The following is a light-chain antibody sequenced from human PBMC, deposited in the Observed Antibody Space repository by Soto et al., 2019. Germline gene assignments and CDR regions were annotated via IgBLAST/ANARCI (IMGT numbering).Light chain of an antibody. V-gene: IGLV2-14*01. CDR2: EVN. CDR3: ASYTSSSTSVI. Sequence: QSVLTQPASVSGSPGQSITLSCIGTGSDVGSYNYVSWYQQRPGKAPKLMIYEVNNRPSGISSRFSGSKSGNTASLTISGLQAEDEADYYCASYTSSSTSVIFGRGTKLTVL. J-gene: IGLJ2*01. CDR1: GSDVGSYNY.